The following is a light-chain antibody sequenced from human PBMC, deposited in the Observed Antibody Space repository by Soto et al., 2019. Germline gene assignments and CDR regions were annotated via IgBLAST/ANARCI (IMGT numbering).Light chain of an antibody. CDR3: SSYTGGSTSYV. V-gene: IGLV2-14*03. J-gene: IGLJ1*01. CDR2: DVS. Sequence: QSVLTQPASVSGSPGQSITISCTGTSSDVGAYKYVSWHQQHPGKAPKLMIYDVSGRPSGVSDRFSGSKSGNTASLTISGLQAEDEADYYCSSYTGGSTSYVFGTGTKVTVL. CDR1: SSDVGAYKY.